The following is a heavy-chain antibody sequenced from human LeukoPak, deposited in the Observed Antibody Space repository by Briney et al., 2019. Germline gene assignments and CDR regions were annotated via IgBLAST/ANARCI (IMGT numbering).Heavy chain of an antibody. D-gene: IGHD3-3*01. J-gene: IGHJ6*03. CDR1: GGSFSDYS. Sequence: SETLSLTCTVYGGSFSDYSWSWIRQPPGMGLEWIGEVSHGGTTNYNPSLESRVTISIDTSNSQFSLNLKSVTAADSGVYYCARDGIAVFGVITGNYYYMDVWGKGTTVTVSS. V-gene: IGHV4-34*01. CDR2: VSHGGTT. CDR3: ARDGIAVFGVITGNYYYMDV.